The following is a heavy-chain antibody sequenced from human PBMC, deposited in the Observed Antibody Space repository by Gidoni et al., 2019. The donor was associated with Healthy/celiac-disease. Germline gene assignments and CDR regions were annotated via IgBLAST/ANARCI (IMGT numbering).Heavy chain of an antibody. V-gene: IGHV3-72*01. D-gene: IGHD1-7*01. Sequence: EVQLVESGGGLVQPGGSLRLSCAASGFTFSDHYMDWVRQAPGKGLEWVGRTRNKANSYTTEYAASVKGRFTISRDDSKNSLYLQMNSLKTEDTAVYYCAREGPGPWYNWNYELDYWGQGTLVTVSS. CDR1: GFTFSDHY. J-gene: IGHJ4*02. CDR3: AREGPGPWYNWNYELDY. CDR2: TRNKANSYTT.